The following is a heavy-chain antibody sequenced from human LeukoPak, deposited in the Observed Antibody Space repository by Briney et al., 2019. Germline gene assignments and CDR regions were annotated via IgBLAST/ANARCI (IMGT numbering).Heavy chain of an antibody. CDR1: GGSISSGGYY. D-gene: IGHD2-2*01. CDR2: IYYSGST. V-gene: IGHV4-31*03. Sequence: SETLSLTCTVSGGSISSGGYYWSWIRQHPGKGLEWIGYIYYSGSTYYNPSLKSRVTISVDTSKNQFSLKLSSVTAADTAVYYCARVTSMAVPASNWFDPWGQGTLVTVSS. J-gene: IGHJ5*02. CDR3: ARVTSMAVPASNWFDP.